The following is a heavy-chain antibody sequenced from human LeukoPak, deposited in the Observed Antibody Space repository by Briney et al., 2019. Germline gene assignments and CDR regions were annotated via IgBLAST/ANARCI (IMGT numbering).Heavy chain of an antibody. CDR1: GLTLSSNW. J-gene: IGHJ4*02. CDR3: AREALYGGNRGFDY. V-gene: IGHV3-7*05. CDR2: IKEDGSQK. Sequence: AGGSLRLSCAASGLTLSSNWMGWVRQAPGKGLEWVATIKEDGSQKYYVGSVKGRFTISRDNAKYSLYLQMNSLRAEDTAVYYCAREALYGGNRGFDYWGQGTLATVSS. D-gene: IGHD4/OR15-4a*01.